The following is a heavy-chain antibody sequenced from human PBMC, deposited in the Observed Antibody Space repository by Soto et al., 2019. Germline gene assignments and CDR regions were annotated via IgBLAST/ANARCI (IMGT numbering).Heavy chain of an antibody. CDR3: ARDEALRTYGSTWYLHY. D-gene: IGHD6-13*01. Sequence: GASVKVSCKASGYTFTDYYMHWVRQVPGQGLEWMGWFYPNSSGTSYAQKFQGRVTMTRDTSISTAYMELSGLRSDDTAVYFCARDEALRTYGSTWYLHYWGQGTLVTVSS. J-gene: IGHJ4*02. CDR2: FYPNSSGT. V-gene: IGHV1-2*02. CDR1: GYTFTDYY.